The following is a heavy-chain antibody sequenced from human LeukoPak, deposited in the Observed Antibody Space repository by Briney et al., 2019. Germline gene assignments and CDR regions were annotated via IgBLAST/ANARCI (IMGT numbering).Heavy chain of an antibody. CDR3: ARDPLGYYYGIDV. CDR1: GGSFSGYY. V-gene: IGHV4-34*01. Sequence: SETLSLTCAVYGGSFSGYYWSWIRQPPGKGLEWIGEINHSGSTNYNPSLKSRVTISVDTSKNQFSLKLSSVTAADTAVYYCARDPLGYYYGIDVWGQGTTVTVSS. J-gene: IGHJ6*02. CDR2: INHSGST.